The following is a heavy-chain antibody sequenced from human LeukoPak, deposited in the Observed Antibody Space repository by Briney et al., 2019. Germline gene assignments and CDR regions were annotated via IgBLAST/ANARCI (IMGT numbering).Heavy chain of an antibody. J-gene: IGHJ4*02. CDR1: GGSINYDY. CDR2: IHYSGAT. CDR3: ATLRGASTAVFDS. D-gene: IGHD2-21*02. V-gene: IGHV4-59*08. Sequence: SETLSLTCTVSGGSINYDYWSWIRQSPGKRLEGIGSIHYSGATNYSPSLNSRVTISVDTSKNQFSLKLSSVTAADTALYYCATLRGASTAVFDSWGQGTLVTVSS.